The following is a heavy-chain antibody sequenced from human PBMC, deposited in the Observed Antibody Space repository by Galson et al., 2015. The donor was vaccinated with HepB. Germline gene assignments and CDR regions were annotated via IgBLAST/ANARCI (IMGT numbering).Heavy chain of an antibody. CDR2: VRFDESNK. V-gene: IGHV3-30*02. CDR3: AKDGTRYSSSWQYYFDY. CDR1: GFTFSSFG. J-gene: IGHJ4*02. Sequence: SLRLSCAASGFTFSSFGMHWVRQAPGKGLEWVAFVRFDESNKYYADSVKGRFTISRDNSKNTLSLQMSSLRAEDTATFYCAKDGTRYSSSWQYYFDYWGQGTLVTVSS. D-gene: IGHD6-13*01.